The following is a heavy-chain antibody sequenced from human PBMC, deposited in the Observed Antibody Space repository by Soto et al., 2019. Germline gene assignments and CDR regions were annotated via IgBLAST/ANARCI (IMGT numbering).Heavy chain of an antibody. J-gene: IGHJ4*02. V-gene: IGHV3-33*01. CDR2: IWYDGSNK. CDR3: ARVAVAGGGGFDY. CDR1: GFTFSSYG. Sequence: GGSLRLSCAASGFTFSSYGMHWVRQAPGKGLEWVAVIWYDGSNKYYADSVKGRFTISRDNSKNTLYLQMNSLRAEDTAVYYCARVAVAGGGGFDYWGQGTLVTVSS. D-gene: IGHD6-19*01.